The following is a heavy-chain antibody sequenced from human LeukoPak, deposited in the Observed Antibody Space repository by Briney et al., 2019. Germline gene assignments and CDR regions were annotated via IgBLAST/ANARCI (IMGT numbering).Heavy chain of an antibody. Sequence: ASVKVSCKASGYTFTTYAIHWVRQAPGQSLEWMGWINAGYGNTKYSPKFQGRVTITTDTSARTAYMELSSLRFEDTAVYYCARPDTTEGSPFEYWGQGTLVTVSS. D-gene: IGHD1-1*01. CDR2: INAGYGNT. CDR3: ARPDTTEGSPFEY. V-gene: IGHV1-3*01. CDR1: GYTFTTYA. J-gene: IGHJ4*02.